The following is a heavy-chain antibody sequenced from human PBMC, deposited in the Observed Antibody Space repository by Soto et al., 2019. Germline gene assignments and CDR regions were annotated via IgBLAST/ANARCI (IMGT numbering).Heavy chain of an antibody. D-gene: IGHD6-13*01. CDR1: GGSISPYY. CDR3: ARAKAPLYSSSWYWFDP. J-gene: IGHJ5*02. CDR2: IYYAGTT. V-gene: IGHV4-59*08. Sequence: SETLSLTCTVSGGSISPYYWSWIRQPPGKGLEWVGYIYYAGTTSYNPSLKSRVTISLETSKSQFSLRLSSVTAADTAVYYCARAKAPLYSSSWYWFDPWGQGTLVTVSS.